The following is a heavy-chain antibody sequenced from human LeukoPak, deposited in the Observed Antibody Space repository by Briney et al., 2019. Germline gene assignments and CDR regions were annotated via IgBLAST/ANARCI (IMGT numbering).Heavy chain of an antibody. V-gene: IGHV4-39*01. CDR1: GGSISSSSYY. CDR3: ARRHNYGYY. D-gene: IGHD5-18*01. CDR2: IYYSGNT. J-gene: IGHJ4*02. Sequence: SETLSLTCTVSGGSISSSSYYWGWIRQPPGKGLEWIASIYYSGNTYYNPSLKSRVTISVGTSKNQFSLMLTPVTAADTAVYYCARRHNYGYYWGQGTLVTVSS.